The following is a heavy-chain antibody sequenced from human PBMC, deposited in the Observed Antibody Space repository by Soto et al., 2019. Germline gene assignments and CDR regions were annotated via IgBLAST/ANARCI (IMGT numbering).Heavy chain of an antibody. CDR1: GFSLSTSGVG. V-gene: IGHV2-5*02. CDR2: IYWDNDK. CDR3: PHRIAARLDY. J-gene: IGHJ4*02. D-gene: IGHD6-6*01. Sequence: QITLKESGPTLVKPTQTLTLTCTFSGFSLSTSGVGVGWIRQPPGKAPEWLALIYWDNDKRYSPSLKSRPTITKDTSKPQVVPTMTNMDPVDTAAYYCPHRIAARLDYWGQGALVTVSS.